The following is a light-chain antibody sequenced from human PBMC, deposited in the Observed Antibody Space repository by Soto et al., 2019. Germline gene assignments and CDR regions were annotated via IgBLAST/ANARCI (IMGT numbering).Light chain of an antibody. CDR3: QQYNTYSRT. J-gene: IGKJ1*01. Sequence: DIPMTQSPSTLSASVGDRVTITCRASQSINSWLAWYQQKPGKAPNLLIYDASSLESGVPSRFSGNGSGTEFTLTISSLQPDDFATYYCQQYNTYSRTFGQGTKVEIK. V-gene: IGKV1-5*01. CDR2: DAS. CDR1: QSINSW.